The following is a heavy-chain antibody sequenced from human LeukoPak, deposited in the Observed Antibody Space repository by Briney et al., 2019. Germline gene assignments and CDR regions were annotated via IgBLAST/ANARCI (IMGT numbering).Heavy chain of an antibody. CDR3: ARAVYISSWYFDF. CDR1: GFTFSSYS. D-gene: IGHD6-13*01. CDR2: ISSSGTTI. V-gene: IGHV3-48*04. J-gene: IGHJ4*02. Sequence: GGSLRLSCAASGFTFSSYSMNWVHQAPGKGLEWVSYISSSGTTIYYADSVKGRFTISRDNAKNSLYLQMNSLRAEDTAVYFCARAVYISSWYFDFWGQGTLVTVSS.